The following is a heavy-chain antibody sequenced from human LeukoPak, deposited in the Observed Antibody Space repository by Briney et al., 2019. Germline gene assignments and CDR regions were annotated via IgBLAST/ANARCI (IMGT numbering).Heavy chain of an antibody. J-gene: IGHJ4*02. V-gene: IGHV3-7*01. CDR1: GFTFSTYW. D-gene: IGHD6-19*01. Sequence: GGSLRLSCAASGFTFSTYWMNWLRQAPGKGLEWVANINQDGSEKYYVDSVRGRFTIPRDNAENSLYLQMNSLRAEDTAVYYCARDMWLWPDWGQRTLVTVSS. CDR3: ARDMWLWPD. CDR2: INQDGSEK.